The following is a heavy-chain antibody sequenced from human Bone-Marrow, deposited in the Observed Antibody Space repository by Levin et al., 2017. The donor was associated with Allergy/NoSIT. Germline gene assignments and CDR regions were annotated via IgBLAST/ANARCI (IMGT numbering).Heavy chain of an antibody. CDR1: GYTLTELS. J-gene: IGHJ6*02. V-gene: IGHV1-24*01. Sequence: ASVKVSCKVSGYTLTELSMHWVRQAPGKGLEWMGGFDPEDGETIYAQKFQGRVTMTEDTSTDTAYMELSSLRSEDTAVYYCATDSPPRPPYYYYYGMDVWGQGTTVTVSS. CDR2: FDPEDGET. D-gene: IGHD6-6*01. CDR3: ATDSPPRPPYYYYYGMDV.